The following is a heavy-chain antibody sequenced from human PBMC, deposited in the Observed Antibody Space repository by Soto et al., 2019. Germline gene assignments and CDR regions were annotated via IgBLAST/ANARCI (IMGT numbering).Heavy chain of an antibody. Sequence: PGGSLRLSCAASGFTFSSYGMHWVRQAPGKGLEWVAIISYDGSNTYYADSVKGRFTISRDNSKNTLHLQMNSLRAEDTSVYYCAKEGGLSGSYYISSSYYFDYWGQGTLVTVSS. CDR1: GFTFSSYG. J-gene: IGHJ4*02. V-gene: IGHV3-30*18. CDR3: AKEGGLSGSYYISSSYYFDY. CDR2: ISYDGSNT. D-gene: IGHD1-26*01.